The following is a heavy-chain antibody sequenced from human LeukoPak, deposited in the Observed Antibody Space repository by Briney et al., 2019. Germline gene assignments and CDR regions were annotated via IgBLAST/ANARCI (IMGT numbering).Heavy chain of an antibody. Sequence: SETLSLTCTVSGGSMSSYYWSWIQQPAGKGLEWIGRIYTSGSTNYNPSLKSRVTMSVDTSKNQFSLKLSSVTAADTAVYYCARVSESRSWYLGGAFDIWGQGTMVTVSS. CDR2: IYTSGST. V-gene: IGHV4-4*07. CDR3: ARVSESRSWYLGGAFDI. CDR1: GGSMSSYY. D-gene: IGHD6-13*01. J-gene: IGHJ3*02.